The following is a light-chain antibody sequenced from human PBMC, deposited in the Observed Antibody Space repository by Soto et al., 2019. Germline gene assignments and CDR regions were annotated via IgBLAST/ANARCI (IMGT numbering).Light chain of an antibody. V-gene: IGKV3-20*01. CDR1: QSVSSSY. CDR3: QQYGSSPS. CDR2: GAS. J-gene: IGKJ4*01. Sequence: EIVLTQSPGTLSLSPGERATLSCRASQSVSSSYLAWYQQKPGQAPRLLIYGASSRATGIPDRFSGSGSGPDFTLTISRLEPEDFAVDYCQQYGSSPSFGGGTKVEIK.